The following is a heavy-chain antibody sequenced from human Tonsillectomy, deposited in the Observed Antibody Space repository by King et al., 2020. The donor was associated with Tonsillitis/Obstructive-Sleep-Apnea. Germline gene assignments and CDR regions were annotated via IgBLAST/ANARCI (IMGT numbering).Heavy chain of an antibody. Sequence: VQLVQSGAEVKKPGESLKISCKASGYSFSNYWIGWVRQMPGKGLEWMGLIHPYDSDTTYSPSFQGQVTISADKSISPAYLQWRSLKASDTAMYYCARLIGYYGSGNYYNVGDYWGQGTLVTVSS. V-gene: IGHV5-51*03. CDR2: IHPYDSDT. D-gene: IGHD3-10*01. CDR3: ARLIGYYGSGNYYNVGDY. CDR1: GYSFSNYW. J-gene: IGHJ4*02.